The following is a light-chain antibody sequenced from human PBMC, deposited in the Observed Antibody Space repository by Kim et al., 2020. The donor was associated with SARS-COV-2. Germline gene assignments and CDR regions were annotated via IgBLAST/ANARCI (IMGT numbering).Light chain of an antibody. CDR1: QSIGSY. V-gene: IGKV3-15*01. CDR2: GAS. Sequence: SGSPGERATLSCRASQSIGSYLAWYQQKPGQAPRLLIYGASTRASSVPARFSGSGSGTEFTLSISSLQSEDFAVYYCQQYKSWRTFGQGTKVDIK. J-gene: IGKJ1*01. CDR3: QQYKSWRT.